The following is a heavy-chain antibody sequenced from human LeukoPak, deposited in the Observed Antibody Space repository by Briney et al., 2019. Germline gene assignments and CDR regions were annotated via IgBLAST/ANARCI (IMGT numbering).Heavy chain of an antibody. CDR2: ISYDGSNK. CDR3: ARGPPPQRFGGPYYKGYFEN. CDR1: GFSFSGYG. V-gene: IGHV3-30*03. Sequence: GGSLRLSCAASGFSFSGYGMHWVRQAPGKGLEWVAVISYDGSNKYYADSVKGRSTISRDNSKNTLYLQMNSLRAEDTGVYYCARGPPPQRFGGPYYKGYFENWGQGTLVTVSS. D-gene: IGHD3-22*01. J-gene: IGHJ4*02.